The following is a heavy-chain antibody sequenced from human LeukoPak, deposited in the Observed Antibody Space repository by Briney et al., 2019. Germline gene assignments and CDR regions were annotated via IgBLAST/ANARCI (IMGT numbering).Heavy chain of an antibody. Sequence: TLSLTCTVSGGSISSGGYYWSWIRQPPGKGLEWIGYIYHSGSTYYNPSLKSRVTISVDRSKNQFSLKLSSVTAADTAVYYCARDRAYSSSWYGDDAFDIWGQGTMVTVSS. J-gene: IGHJ3*02. V-gene: IGHV4-30-2*01. CDR2: IYHSGST. CDR1: GGSISSGGYY. CDR3: ARDRAYSSSWYGDDAFDI. D-gene: IGHD6-13*01.